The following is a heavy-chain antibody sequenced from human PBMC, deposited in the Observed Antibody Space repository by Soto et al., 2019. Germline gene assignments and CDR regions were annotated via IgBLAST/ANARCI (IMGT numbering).Heavy chain of an antibody. CDR1: GFTFGRYA. Sequence: GGSLRLSCAASGFTFGRYAINWVRQAPGKGLEWLSAISGSGHDTYYADSVKGRFTISRDNSKNTLYLQISGLRAEDTAVYYCARCTTGIADFDSWGQGTLVTVSS. J-gene: IGHJ4*02. V-gene: IGHV3-23*01. D-gene: IGHD1-1*01. CDR3: ARCTTGIADFDS. CDR2: ISGSGHDT.